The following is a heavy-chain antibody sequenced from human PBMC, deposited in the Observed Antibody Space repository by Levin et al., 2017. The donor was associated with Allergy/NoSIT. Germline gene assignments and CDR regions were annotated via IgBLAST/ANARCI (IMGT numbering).Heavy chain of an antibody. CDR2: ISYDGSNK. J-gene: IGHJ6*03. V-gene: IGHV3-30-3*01. D-gene: IGHD3-16*01. CDR1: GFTFSSYA. Sequence: GESLKISCAASGFTFSSYAMHWVRQAPGKGLEWVAVISYDGSNKYYADSVKGRFTISRDNSKNTLYLQMNSLRAEDTAVYYCARAGGPYYYYYMDVWGKGTTVTVSS. CDR3: ARAGGPYYYYYMDV.